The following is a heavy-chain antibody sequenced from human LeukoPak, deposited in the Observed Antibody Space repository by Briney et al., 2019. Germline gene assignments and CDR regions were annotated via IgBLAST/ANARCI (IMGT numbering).Heavy chain of an antibody. V-gene: IGHV3-33*08. CDR1: GFTFSSHG. Sequence: GGSLRLSCAASGFTFSSHGMHWVRQAPGKGLEWVAVISFDGSHKYYADSVKGRFTISRDNSKNTLYLQMNSLRAEDTAVYYCARDREPRDSELDYWGQGTLVTVSS. J-gene: IGHJ4*02. D-gene: IGHD1-26*01. CDR3: ARDREPRDSELDY. CDR2: ISFDGSHK.